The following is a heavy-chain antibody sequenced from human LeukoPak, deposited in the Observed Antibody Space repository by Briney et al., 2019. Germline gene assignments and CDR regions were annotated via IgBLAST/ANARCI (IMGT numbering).Heavy chain of an antibody. J-gene: IGHJ4*02. CDR1: GYTFTSYG. D-gene: IGHD4-17*01. V-gene: IGHV1-18*01. CDR3: ARDLYPGNDYGDSKQSDY. Sequence: GASVKVSCKASGYTFTSYGISWVRQAPGQGLEWMGWISPYNDNTNYAQRLQGRVSMTTDTSTSTAYMELRSLRSDDTAVYYCARDLYPGNDYGDSKQSDYWGQRTLVTVSS. CDR2: ISPYNDNT.